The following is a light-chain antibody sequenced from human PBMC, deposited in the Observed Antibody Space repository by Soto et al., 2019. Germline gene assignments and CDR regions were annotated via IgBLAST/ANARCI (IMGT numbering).Light chain of an antibody. V-gene: IGLV1-47*01. CDR1: SSNIGSNY. J-gene: IGLJ2*01. CDR3: AAWDDTLSGVV. CDR2: RDN. Sequence: QSVLTQPPSASGTPGQRVTISCSGSSSNIGSNYVYWYQQLPRTAPKLLLYRDNQRPSGVPDRFSDSKSGTSASLAISGLRSDDEADYYCAAWDDTLSGVVFGGGTKRTVL.